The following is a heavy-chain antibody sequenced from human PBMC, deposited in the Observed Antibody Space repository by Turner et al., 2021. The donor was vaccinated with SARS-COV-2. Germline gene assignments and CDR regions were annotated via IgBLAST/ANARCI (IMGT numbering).Heavy chain of an antibody. CDR3: ARDLGGLRFDY. CDR2: IYSGGST. CDR1: GFTVSSNY. J-gene: IGHJ4*02. Sequence: EVQLVESGGSLIQPGGSLRPSCAASGFTVSSNYMSWVRQAPGKGLEWVSVIYSGGSTFYADSLKGRFTISRDNSKNTLYLQMNSLRAEDTAFYYGARDLGGLRFDYWGQGTLVTVSS. V-gene: IGHV3-53*01. D-gene: IGHD2-15*01.